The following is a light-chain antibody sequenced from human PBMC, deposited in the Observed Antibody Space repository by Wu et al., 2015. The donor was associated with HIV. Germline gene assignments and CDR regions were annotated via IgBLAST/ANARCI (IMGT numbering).Light chain of an antibody. CDR2: DAS. V-gene: IGKV3-11*01. CDR1: QSVSAY. J-gene: IGKJ4*01. CDR3: QQHTSWAPPXT. Sequence: EIVLTQSPATLSLSPGERAILSCRASQSVSAYLAWYQQLPGQAPRLLIYDASKRATGVPDRFSGSGSGTDFTLTISSLEPEDFAVYFCQQHTSWAPPXTFGGGTKVEIK.